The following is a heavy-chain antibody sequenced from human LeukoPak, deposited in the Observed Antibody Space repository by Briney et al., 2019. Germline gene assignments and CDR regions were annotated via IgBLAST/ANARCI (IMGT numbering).Heavy chain of an antibody. V-gene: IGHV4-59*11. CDR3: ARDRIAAAGYYYMDV. J-gene: IGHJ6*03. D-gene: IGHD6-13*01. Sequence: SETLSLICTVSGGSISSHYWSWIRQPPGKGLEWIGYIYYSGSTNYNPSLKSRVTISVDTSKNQFSLKLSSVTAADTAVYYCARDRIAAAGYYYMDVWGKGTTVTVSS. CDR1: GGSISSHY. CDR2: IYYSGST.